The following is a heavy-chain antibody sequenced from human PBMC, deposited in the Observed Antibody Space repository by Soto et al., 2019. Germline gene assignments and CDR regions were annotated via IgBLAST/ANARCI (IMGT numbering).Heavy chain of an antibody. J-gene: IGHJ4*02. Sequence: SGGSLRLGGTAAGLKFVGYWMHWVRQAPGKGLVWVSRIDSDGRSRSDADSAKGRFTLSRDNAKNIVYLQMSSLRAEDTALYYCATMAGTYPYWGQATLVTVSS. D-gene: IGHD1-26*01. CDR1: GLKFVGYW. CDR3: ATMAGTYPY. CDR2: IDSDGRSR. V-gene: IGHV3-74*01.